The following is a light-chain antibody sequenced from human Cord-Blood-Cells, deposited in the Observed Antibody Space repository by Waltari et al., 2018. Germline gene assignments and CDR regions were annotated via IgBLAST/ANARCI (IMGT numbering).Light chain of an antibody. CDR3: QQRSNWPPLT. V-gene: IGKV3-11*01. J-gene: IGKJ4*01. CDR1: QSVSSY. Sequence: EIVLTPSPATLSLSPGERHTLPCRAGQSVSSYLVSYQQKPGQAPSLLIYDASNRATSIPATFSGSGAATEFTTTISSLEPEDDAVYYCQQRSNWPPLTFGGGTKVEIK. CDR2: DAS.